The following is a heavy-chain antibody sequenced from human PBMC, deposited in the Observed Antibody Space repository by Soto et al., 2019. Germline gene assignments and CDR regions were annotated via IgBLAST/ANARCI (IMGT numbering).Heavy chain of an antibody. Sequence: ESGPTLVNPTETLTLTCTFSGFSLSTYGMRVSWIRQSPGKALEWLARIDWDDGKFYSTSLKTRLSISKDTSKNQVVLTMTNMDPVDTATYYCARRYCSSTSCYMGFDPWGQGTRVTVSS. CDR2: IDWDDGK. V-gene: IGHV2-70*04. CDR3: ARRYCSSTSCYMGFDP. CDR1: GFSLSTYGMR. J-gene: IGHJ5*02. D-gene: IGHD2-2*02.